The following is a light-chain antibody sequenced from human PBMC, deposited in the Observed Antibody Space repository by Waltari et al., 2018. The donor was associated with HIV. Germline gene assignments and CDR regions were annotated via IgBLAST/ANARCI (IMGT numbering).Light chain of an antibody. CDR3: GSYTSSSTYV. CDR2: DVD. V-gene: IGLV2-14*03. CDR1: SSDVGSYTY. Sequence: QSALTQPASVSGSPGQSITISCSGTSSDVGSYTYVSWYQHHPGQAPKLMIYDVDNRLPGVSSRFSGSKSGNTASLTISGLRAEDEADYYCGSYTSSSTYVFGTGTEVTVL. J-gene: IGLJ1*01.